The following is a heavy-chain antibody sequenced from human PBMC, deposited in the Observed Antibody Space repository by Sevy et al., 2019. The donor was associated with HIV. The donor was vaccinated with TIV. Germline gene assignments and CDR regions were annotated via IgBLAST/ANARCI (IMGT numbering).Heavy chain of an antibody. CDR1: GYTLTKLS. V-gene: IGHV1-24*01. CDR2: FDPQDVKT. D-gene: IGHD2-15*01. J-gene: IGHJ5*02. Sequence: ASVKVSCKVSGYTLTKLSIDWVRQAPGKALEWMGEFDPQDVKTSSSQRFQGRPTMTVETSTDTAYMELSSLTSEDTAVYYCATVGLRYFSGSSSYQGDWFDPWGQGTLVTVSS. CDR3: ATVGLRYFSGSSSYQGDWFDP.